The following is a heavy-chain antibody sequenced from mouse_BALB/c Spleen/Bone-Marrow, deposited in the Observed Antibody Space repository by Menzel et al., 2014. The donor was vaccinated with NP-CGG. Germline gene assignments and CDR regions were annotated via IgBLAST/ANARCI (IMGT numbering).Heavy chain of an antibody. Sequence: QLQHSGPGLVKPSQSLSLTCTVTGYSITSDYAWNWIRQFPGNKLEWMGYISYSANTNYNPSLKSRISITRDTSRNQFFLQLNSVTAEDTATYYCTRGTTAGFAYWGLGTLVTVSA. J-gene: IGHJ3*01. V-gene: IGHV3-2*02. D-gene: IGHD1-2*01. CDR2: ISYSANT. CDR3: TRGTTAGFAY. CDR1: GYSITSDYA.